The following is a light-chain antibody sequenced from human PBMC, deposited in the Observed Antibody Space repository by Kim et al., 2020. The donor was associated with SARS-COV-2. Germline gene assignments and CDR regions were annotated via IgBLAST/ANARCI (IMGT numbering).Light chain of an antibody. CDR1: QSVSSN. CDR3: QQYNNWPQT. V-gene: IGKV3-15*01. CDR2: GAS. Sequence: GSPGERATLSCRASQSVSSNLAWYQQKPGQAPRLLIYGASTRATGIPARFSGSGSGTEFTLTISSLQSEDFAVYYCQQYNNWPQTFGQGTKVDIK. J-gene: IGKJ1*01.